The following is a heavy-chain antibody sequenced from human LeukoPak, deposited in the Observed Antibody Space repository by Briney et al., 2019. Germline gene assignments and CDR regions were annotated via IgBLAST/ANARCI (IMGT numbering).Heavy chain of an antibody. J-gene: IGHJ4*02. V-gene: IGHV3-74*01. CDR2: INSDGSST. Sequence: GGSLRLSCAASGFTFSSYWMHWVRQAPGKGLVWVSRINSDGSSTSYADSVKGRFTISRDNAKNTLYLLVNSLRAEDTAVYYCARGGSYSNYYFDYWGQGTLVTVSS. D-gene: IGHD4-11*01. CDR1: GFTFSSYW. CDR3: ARGGSYSNYYFDY.